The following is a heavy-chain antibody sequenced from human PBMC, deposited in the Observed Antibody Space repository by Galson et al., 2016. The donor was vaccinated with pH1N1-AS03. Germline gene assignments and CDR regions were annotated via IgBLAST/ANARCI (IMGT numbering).Heavy chain of an antibody. CDR1: GGTFSSYS. V-gene: IGHV1-69*10. D-gene: IGHD1-1*01. CDR2: LIPVLGIN. CDR3: ARDRHPTGTLDY. Sequence: SVKVSCKASGGTFSSYSTNWVRQVPGQGLEWIGGLIPVLGINNKGQNFQGRVSMTTDTSTRTAYLELRSLGSDDTAVYFCARDRHPTGTLDYWGQGTLVTVSS. J-gene: IGHJ4*02.